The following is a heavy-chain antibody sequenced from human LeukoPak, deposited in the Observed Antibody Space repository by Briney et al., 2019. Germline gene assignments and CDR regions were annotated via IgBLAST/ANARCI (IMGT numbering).Heavy chain of an antibody. J-gene: IGHJ5*02. D-gene: IGHD3-9*01. CDR2: IYYSGST. V-gene: IGHV4-59*12. Sequence: SETLSLTCTVSGGSISSYYWSWIRQPPGKGLEWIGYIYYSGSTNYNPSLKSRVTISVDTSKNQFSLKLSSVTAADTAVYYCAREFDDILTGYWFDPWGQGTLVTVSS. CDR3: AREFDDILTGYWFDP. CDR1: GGSISSYY.